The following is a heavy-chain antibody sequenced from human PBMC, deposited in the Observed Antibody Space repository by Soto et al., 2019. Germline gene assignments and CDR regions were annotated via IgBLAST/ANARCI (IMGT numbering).Heavy chain of an antibody. CDR3: AREGRGVYIDY. J-gene: IGHJ4*02. CDR1: GFTFSSYW. Sequence: EVQLVDSGGGLVHPGGSLRLSCAASGFTFSSYWMSWLRQAPGKGLEWVANIKQDGSEGFYVDSVKGRFTISRDNAKNSLYLQMNSLRAEDTAVYYCAREGRGVYIDYWGQGTLVTVSS. CDR2: IKQDGSEG. V-gene: IGHV3-7*01. D-gene: IGHD3-10*01.